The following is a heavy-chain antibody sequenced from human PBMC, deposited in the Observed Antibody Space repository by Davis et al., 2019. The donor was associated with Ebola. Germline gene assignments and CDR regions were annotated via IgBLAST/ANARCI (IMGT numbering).Heavy chain of an antibody. J-gene: IGHJ5*02. CDR1: PFSFISYS. CDR3: AKDEPQIYEFWSGYYDA. D-gene: IGHD3-3*01. V-gene: IGHV3-30*18. Sequence: PGGSLRLSFPPSPFSFISYSIHWVRQAPGKGLEWVAVMSYDGSNEYYADSVKGRFIISRDISKKTLYLQMNSLRAEDTAVYYCAKDEPQIYEFWSGYYDAWGQGTLVTVSS. CDR2: MSYDGSNE.